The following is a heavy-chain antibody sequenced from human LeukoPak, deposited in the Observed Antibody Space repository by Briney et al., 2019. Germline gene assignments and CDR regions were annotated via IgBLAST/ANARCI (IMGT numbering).Heavy chain of an antibody. V-gene: IGHV4-34*01. CDR2: INHSGST. CDR3: ARPWNYDYIWGSYRFFDY. CDR1: GGPFSGYY. D-gene: IGHD3-16*02. Sequence: SETLSLTCAVYGGPFSGYYWSWIRQPPGKGLEWIGEINHSGSTNYNPSLKSRVTISVDTSKNQFSLKLSSVTAADTAVYYCARPWNYDYIWGSYRFFDYWGQGTLVTVSS. J-gene: IGHJ4*02.